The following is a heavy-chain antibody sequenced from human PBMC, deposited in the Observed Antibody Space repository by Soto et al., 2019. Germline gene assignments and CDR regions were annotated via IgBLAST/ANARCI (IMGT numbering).Heavy chain of an antibody. V-gene: IGHV1-69*13. CDR2: IIPIFGTA. Sequence: SVKVSCKASGGTFSSYAISWVRQAPGQGLEWMGGIIPIFGTANYAQKFQGRVTITADESASTAYMELSSLRSEDTAVYYCARSITMVRGVMAYWGQGTLVTVSS. CDR3: ARSITMVRGVMAY. J-gene: IGHJ4*02. CDR1: GGTFSSYA. D-gene: IGHD3-10*01.